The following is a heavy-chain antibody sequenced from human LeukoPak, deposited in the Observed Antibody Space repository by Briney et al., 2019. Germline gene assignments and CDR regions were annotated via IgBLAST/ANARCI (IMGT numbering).Heavy chain of an antibody. V-gene: IGHV4-39*07. CDR3: AIIDSTKFVDS. CDR2: VYYSGYT. Sequence: SETLSLTCTVSGVSISSRSYYWGWIRQPPGKGLEWIGSVYYSGYTYYNPSLKSRVTISIDTSKNQFSLKLTSVTAADTALYYCAIIDSTKFVDSWGKGTWSPSPQ. CDR1: GVSISSRSYY. D-gene: IGHD2-2*01. J-gene: IGHJ4*02.